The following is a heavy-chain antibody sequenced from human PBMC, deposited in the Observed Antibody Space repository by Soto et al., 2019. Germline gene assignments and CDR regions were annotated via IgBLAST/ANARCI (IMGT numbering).Heavy chain of an antibody. V-gene: IGHV3-7*01. CDR2: IKQDGSEK. CDR3: ARVVGVVPAAEYDY. J-gene: IGHJ4*02. Sequence: GGSLRLSCAASGFTFSSYWMSWVRQAPGKGLEWVANIKQDGSEKYYVDSVKGRFTISRDNAKNSLYLQMNSLRAEDTAVYYCARVVGVVPAAEYDYWGQGTLVTVSS. CDR1: GFTFSSYW. D-gene: IGHD2-2*01.